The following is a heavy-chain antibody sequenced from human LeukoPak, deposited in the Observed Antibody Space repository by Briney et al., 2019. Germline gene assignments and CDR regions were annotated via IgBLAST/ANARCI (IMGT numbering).Heavy chain of an antibody. J-gene: IGHJ6*02. V-gene: IGHV4-59*01. Sequence: PSETLSLTCTVSGGSISSYYWSWIRQPPGKGLEWIGYIYYSGSTNYNPSLKSRVTISVDTSNNQLSLKLRSVTAADTALYYCGRIGGHLMDPHYNGLDVWGQGTTVTVSS. CDR1: GGSISSYY. D-gene: IGHD2/OR15-2a*01. CDR2: IYYSGST. CDR3: GRIGGHLMDPHYNGLDV.